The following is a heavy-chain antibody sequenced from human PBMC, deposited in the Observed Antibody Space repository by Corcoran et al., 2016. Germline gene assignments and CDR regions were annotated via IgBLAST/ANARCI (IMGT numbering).Heavy chain of an antibody. V-gene: IGHV4-59*02. D-gene: IGHD4-17*01. Sequence: QVQLQASGPGLVKPSETLSLTCTVSGGSVSGHYWSWFRPPPGKRLEWIGYIYYTGSTDYNPSLKRRVTISIATSKNQFSLRVTSVTAADTAVYYCTGASAVTTEVWGQGILVTVSS. CDR2: IYYTGST. CDR1: GGSVSGHY. CDR3: TGASAVTTEV. J-gene: IGHJ4*02.